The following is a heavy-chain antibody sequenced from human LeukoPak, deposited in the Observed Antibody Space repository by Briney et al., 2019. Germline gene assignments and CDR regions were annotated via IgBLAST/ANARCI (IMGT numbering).Heavy chain of an antibody. J-gene: IGHJ5*02. CDR3: TRGIASGIDFFDP. CDR1: GFTFSNYW. V-gene: IGHV3-7*01. D-gene: IGHD6-13*01. CDR2: INPDGSEQ. Sequence: GGSRRLSCAASGFTFSNYWMTWVRQASGKGLEWVANINPDGSEQYYVDSVKGRFTISRDNAKNSLYLQMNSLRAEDTAVYYCTRGIASGIDFFDPWGQGTLVTVSS.